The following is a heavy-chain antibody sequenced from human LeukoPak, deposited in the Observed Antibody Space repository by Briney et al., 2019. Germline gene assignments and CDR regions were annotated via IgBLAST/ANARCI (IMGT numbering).Heavy chain of an antibody. CDR1: GYSISSGYY. CDR2: IYHSGST. CDR3: ATVAGRYNWFDP. J-gene: IGHJ5*02. Sequence: SETLSLTCTVSGYSISSGYYWGWIRQPPGKGLEWIGSIYHSGSTYYNPSLKSRVTISVDTSKNQFSLKLSSVTAADTAVYYCATVAGRYNWFDPWXXGTLVTVSS. V-gene: IGHV4-38-2*02. D-gene: IGHD6-19*01.